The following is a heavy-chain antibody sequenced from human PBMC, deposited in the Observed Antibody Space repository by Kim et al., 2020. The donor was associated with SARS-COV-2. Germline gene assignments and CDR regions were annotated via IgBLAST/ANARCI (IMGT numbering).Heavy chain of an antibody. V-gene: IGHV4-34*01. CDR2: INHSGST. J-gene: IGHJ4*02. Sequence: SETLSLTCAVYGGSFSGYYWSWIRQPPGKGLEWIGEINHSGSTNYNPSLKSRVTISVDTSKNQFSLKLSSVTAADTAVYYCARGVTTVVTPSSNLGGVFDYWGQGTLVTVSS. CDR1: GGSFSGYY. D-gene: IGHD4-17*01. CDR3: ARGVTTVVTPSSNLGGVFDY.